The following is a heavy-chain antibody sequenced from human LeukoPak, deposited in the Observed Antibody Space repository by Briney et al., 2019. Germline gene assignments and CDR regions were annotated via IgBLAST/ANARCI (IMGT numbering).Heavy chain of an antibody. CDR1: GFTFSSYG. D-gene: IGHD6-19*01. Sequence: GGSLRLSCAASGFTFSSYGMHWVRQAPGKGLEWVAVISYDGSNKYYADSVKGRFTISRDNSKNTLYLQMNSLRAEDTAVYYCAKDRSPDSSGWYTAGDYWGQGTLVTVSS. V-gene: IGHV3-30*18. CDR2: ISYDGSNK. J-gene: IGHJ4*02. CDR3: AKDRSPDSSGWYTAGDY.